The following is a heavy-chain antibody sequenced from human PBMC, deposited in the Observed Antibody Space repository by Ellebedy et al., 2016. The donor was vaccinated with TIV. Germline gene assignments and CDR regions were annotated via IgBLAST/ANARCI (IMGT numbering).Heavy chain of an antibody. V-gene: IGHV3-7*04. CDR1: GFTFRNYW. D-gene: IGHD3-10*01. CDR3: ARADGGLVGPDYYNNYYMDV. Sequence: GESLKISXVASGFTFRNYWMTWVRQAPGKGLEWVANIKQDGSETYYLASVQGRFTISRDNAKNSLYLQMNSVRVEDTAIYYCARADGGLVGPDYYNNYYMDVWGQGTTVTVSS. CDR2: IKQDGSET. J-gene: IGHJ6*03.